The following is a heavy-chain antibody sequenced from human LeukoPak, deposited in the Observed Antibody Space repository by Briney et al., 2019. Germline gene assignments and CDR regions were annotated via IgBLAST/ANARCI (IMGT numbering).Heavy chain of an antibody. J-gene: IGHJ4*02. CDR1: GYTFTSYD. D-gene: IGHD5-24*01. V-gene: IGHV1-8*03. CDR3: ARGRSTGYTYYFEY. Sequence: ASVKVSCKASGYTFTSYDINWVRQATGQGLEWMGWMNPNSGSTGYAQKFQGRVTITRNTSISTAYMELSGLRSEDTAVYYCARGRSTGYTYYFEYWGQGTLVTVSS. CDR2: MNPNSGST.